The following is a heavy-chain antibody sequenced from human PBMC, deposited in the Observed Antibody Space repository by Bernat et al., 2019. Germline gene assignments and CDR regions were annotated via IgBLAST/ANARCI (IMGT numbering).Heavy chain of an antibody. D-gene: IGHD2-15*01. CDR1: GYTFTSYG. CDR2: ISAYNGNT. V-gene: IGHV1-18*01. CDR3: ARDIVVVVAARSSGVFAFDI. Sequence: QVQLVQSGAEVKKPGASVKVSCKASGYTFTSYGISWVRQAPGHGLEWMGWISAYNGNTNYAQKLQGRVTMTTDTSTSTAYMELRSLRSDDTAVYYCARDIVVVVAARSSGVFAFDIWGQGTMVTVSS. J-gene: IGHJ3*02.